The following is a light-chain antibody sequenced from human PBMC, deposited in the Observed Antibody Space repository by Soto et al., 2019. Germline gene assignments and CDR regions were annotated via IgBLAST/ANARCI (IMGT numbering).Light chain of an antibody. CDR1: QSLTSSY. Sequence: EIVLTQSPGTLSLSPGERATLSCRASQSLTSSYLAWYQQKPGQAPRLLIYGASSRATGIPDRFSASGSGTDFTISISRLEPDDFAVYYCEQYESSPPSYTFGQGTKLEIK. CDR3: EQYESSPPSYT. V-gene: IGKV3-20*01. CDR2: GAS. J-gene: IGKJ2*01.